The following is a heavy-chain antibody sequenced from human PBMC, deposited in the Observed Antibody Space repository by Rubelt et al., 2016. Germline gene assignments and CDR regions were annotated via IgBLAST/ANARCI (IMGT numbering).Heavy chain of an antibody. Sequence: VQLVESGGGVVQPGRSLRLSCAASGFAFNNYAMTWVRQAPGKGLQWVSLITNNGGRTYYVDSVKGRFTISRDNSKNTLYLHMNSLTAEDTAVYYCAKTASTGDSVWWFDSWGQGTLVTVSS. CDR3: AKTASTGDSVWWFDS. J-gene: IGHJ5*01. CDR1: GFAFNNYA. CDR2: ITNNGGRT. D-gene: IGHD2-21*02. V-gene: IGHV3-23*04.